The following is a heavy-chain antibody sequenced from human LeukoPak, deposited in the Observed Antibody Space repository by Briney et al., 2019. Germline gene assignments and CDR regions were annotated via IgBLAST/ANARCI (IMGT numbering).Heavy chain of an antibody. CDR2: IYTSGST. J-gene: IGHJ4*02. V-gene: IGHV4-4*09. Sequence: SETLSLTCTVSGGSISSYYWSWIRQPPGKGLERIGYIYTSGSTNYNPSLKSRVTISVDTSKNQFSLKLSSVTAADTAVYYCARLGVAGTYGYWGQGTLVTVSS. CDR3: ARLGVAGTYGY. D-gene: IGHD6-19*01. CDR1: GGSISSYY.